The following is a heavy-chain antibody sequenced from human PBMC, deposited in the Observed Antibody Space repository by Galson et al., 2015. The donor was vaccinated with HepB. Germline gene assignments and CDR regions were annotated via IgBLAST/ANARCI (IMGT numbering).Heavy chain of an antibody. CDR1: GFTVTSNY. Sequence: SLRLSCAASGFTVTSNYVSWVRQAPGKGLEWLSVIYSGGSTSYAHSVKGRFTISRDSSKNTLYLQMHSLRGEDTAVYYCARDRFRAAPGPYYYSGMDVWGQGTTVTVSS. CDR2: IYSGGST. J-gene: IGHJ6*02. V-gene: IGHV3-66*01. CDR3: ARDRFRAAPGPYYYSGMDV. D-gene: IGHD3-3*01.